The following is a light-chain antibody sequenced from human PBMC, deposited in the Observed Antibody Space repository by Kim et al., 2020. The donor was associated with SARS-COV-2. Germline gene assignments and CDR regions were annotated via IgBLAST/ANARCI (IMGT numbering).Light chain of an antibody. V-gene: IGKV2D-29*02. CDR1: QSLLHGDGKTY. CDR3: MQTLEIPPT. J-gene: IGKJ1*01. Sequence: DVALTQTPLSLSVIPGQPASISCKSSQSLLHGDGKTYLYWYVQKSGQFPQLLIHEVSKRFSGAPDRFTGSGSGTDFTLKISRVEAEDVGVYYCMQTLEIPPTFGQGTKVDIK. CDR2: EVS.